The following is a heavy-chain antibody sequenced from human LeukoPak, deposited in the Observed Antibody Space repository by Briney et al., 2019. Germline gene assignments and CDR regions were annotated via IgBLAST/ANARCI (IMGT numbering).Heavy chain of an antibody. CDR3: ARELSADDYYDSSGYYYDAFDI. CDR2: INPNSGGT. J-gene: IGHJ3*02. Sequence: ASVKVSCKASGYTFTGYYMHWVRQAPGQGLEWMGWINPNSGGTNYAQKFQGRVTMTRDTSISTAYMELSRLRSDDTAVYYCARELSADDYYDSSGYYYDAFDIWGQGTMVTVSS. CDR1: GYTFTGYY. D-gene: IGHD3-22*01. V-gene: IGHV1-2*02.